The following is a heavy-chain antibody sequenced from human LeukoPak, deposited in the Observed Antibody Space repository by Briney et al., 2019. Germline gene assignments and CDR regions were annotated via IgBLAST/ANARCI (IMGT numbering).Heavy chain of an antibody. J-gene: IGHJ5*02. CDR2: IYYSGST. CDR3: ARPVDYYGSGSYYIGGWFDP. CDR1: GGSISSSSYY. Sequence: SETLSLTCIVSGGSISSSSYYWGWIRQPPGKGLEWIGSIYYSGSTYYNPSLKSRVTISVDTSKNQFSLKLSSVTAADTAVYYCARPVDYYGSGSYYIGGWFDPWGQGTLVTVSS. V-gene: IGHV4-39*01. D-gene: IGHD3-10*01.